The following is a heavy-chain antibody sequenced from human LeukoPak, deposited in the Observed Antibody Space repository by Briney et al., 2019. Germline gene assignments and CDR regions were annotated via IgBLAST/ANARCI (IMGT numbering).Heavy chain of an antibody. CDR1: GFTFSSYG. J-gene: IGHJ3*02. CDR3: AKDLGVMVRGATGAFDI. Sequence: GGSLRLSCAASGFTFSSYGMHWVRQAPGKGLEWVAIIRYDGSNKYYADSVKGRFSISRDNSKNTLYLQMNSLRAEDTAVYYCAKDLGVMVRGATGAFDIWGQGTMVTVSS. CDR2: IRYDGSNK. V-gene: IGHV3-30*02. D-gene: IGHD3-10*01.